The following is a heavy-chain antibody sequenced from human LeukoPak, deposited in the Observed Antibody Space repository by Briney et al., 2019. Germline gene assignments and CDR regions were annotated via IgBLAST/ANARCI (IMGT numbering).Heavy chain of an antibody. CDR2: ISSNGGST. Sequence: PGGSLRLSCAASGFTFSSYAMHWVRQAPGKGLEYVSAISSNGGSTYYANSVKGRFTISRDNSKNTLYLQMGSLRAEDMAVYYCARAIYDILTGYAYYYYMDVWGKGTTVTVSS. V-gene: IGHV3-64*01. CDR3: ARAIYDILTGYAYYYYMDV. CDR1: GFTFSSYA. D-gene: IGHD3-9*01. J-gene: IGHJ6*03.